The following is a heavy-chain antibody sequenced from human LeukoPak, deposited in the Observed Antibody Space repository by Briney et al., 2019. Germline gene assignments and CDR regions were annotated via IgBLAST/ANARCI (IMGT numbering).Heavy chain of an antibody. Sequence: GGSLRLSCAASGFTFSSYAMSWVRQAPGKGLEWVSAISGSGGSTYYADSVKGRFTLSRDNSKNTLYLQMNSLRAEDTAVYYCAKDLGYGDQLFDYWGQGTLVTVSS. CDR3: AKDLGYGDQLFDY. CDR2: ISGSGGST. J-gene: IGHJ4*02. V-gene: IGHV3-23*01. CDR1: GFTFSSYA. D-gene: IGHD4-17*01.